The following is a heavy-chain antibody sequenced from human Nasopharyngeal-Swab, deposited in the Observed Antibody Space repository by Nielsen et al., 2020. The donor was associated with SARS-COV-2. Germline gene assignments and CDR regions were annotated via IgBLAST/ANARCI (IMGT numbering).Heavy chain of an antibody. Sequence: GGSLRLSCAGSGFTFNTYSTIWVRQVPGEGLEWVSSISGSGSYVYYADSVKGRFTISKDSAKNSLYLQMNSLRADDTAVYFCARIAGRGSIYYYYMDVWGTGTTVTVSS. CDR2: ISGSGSYV. D-gene: IGHD1-26*01. CDR1: GFTFNTYS. CDR3: ARIAGRGSIYYYYMDV. V-gene: IGHV3-21*01. J-gene: IGHJ6*03.